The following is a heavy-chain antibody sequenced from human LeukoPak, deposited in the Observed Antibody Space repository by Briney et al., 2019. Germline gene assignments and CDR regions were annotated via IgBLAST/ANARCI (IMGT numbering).Heavy chain of an antibody. CDR1: GYSFTNYW. J-gene: IGHJ4*02. V-gene: IGHV5-51*01. CDR3: ARHPCGGDCYSALYYFDH. CDR2: IYPGDSDT. Sequence: GESLQISCKGSGYSFTNYWIGWVRQMPGKGLEWMGIIYPGDSDTRYSPSFQGQVTISADKSISTAYLQWSSLKASDTAMYYCARHPCGGDCYSALYYFDHWGQGSLVTVSS. D-gene: IGHD2-21*02.